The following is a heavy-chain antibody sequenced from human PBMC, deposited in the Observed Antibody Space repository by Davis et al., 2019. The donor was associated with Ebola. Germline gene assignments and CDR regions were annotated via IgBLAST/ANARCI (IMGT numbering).Heavy chain of an antibody. CDR1: GFTFDDYT. D-gene: IGHD1-26*01. V-gene: IGHV3-43*01. CDR2: ISWDGGST. CDR3: AKDSGTSDFDS. J-gene: IGHJ4*02. Sequence: PGGSLRLSCAASGFTFDDYTMHWVRQGPGKGLEWVSLISWDGGSTYYADSVKGRFTISRDNSKNSLYLQMSSLRTEDSGFYCCAKDSGTSDFDSWGQGTLVTVSS.